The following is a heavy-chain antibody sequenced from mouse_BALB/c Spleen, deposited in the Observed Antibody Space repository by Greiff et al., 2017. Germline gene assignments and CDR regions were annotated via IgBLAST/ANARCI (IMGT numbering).Heavy chain of an antibody. CDR3: TGWDYGSRATGY. Sequence: VQLQQSGTVLARPGASVKMSCKASGYTFTSYWMHWVKQRPGPGLEWNGAIYPGNSDTSYNQKFKGKAKLTAVTSTSTAYMELSSLTNEDSAVYYCTGWDYGSRATGYWGQGTTLTVSS. D-gene: IGHD1-1*01. V-gene: IGHV1-5*01. CDR2: IYPGNSDT. J-gene: IGHJ2*01. CDR1: GYTFTSYW.